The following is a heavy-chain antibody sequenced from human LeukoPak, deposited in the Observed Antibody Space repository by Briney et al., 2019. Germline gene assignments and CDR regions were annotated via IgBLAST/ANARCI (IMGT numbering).Heavy chain of an antibody. D-gene: IGHD6-19*01. J-gene: IGHJ5*02. CDR1: GGSISSYY. CDR2: IYYSGST. V-gene: IGHV4-59*01. CDR3: AREVSVAGNNWFDP. Sequence: TPSETLSLTCTVSGGSISSYYWSWIRQPPGKGLEWIGYIYYSGSTNYNPFLKSRVTISVTSKNQFSLKLSSVTAADTAVYFCAREVSVAGNNWFDPWGQGALVTVSS.